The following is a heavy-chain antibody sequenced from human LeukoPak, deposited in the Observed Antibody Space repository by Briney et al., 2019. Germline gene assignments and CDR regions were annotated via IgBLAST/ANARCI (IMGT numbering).Heavy chain of an antibody. CDR1: GGSFSGYY. CDR3: ARSWYPDY. Sequence: SETLSLTCAVYGGSFSGYYWSWIRQPPGKGLEWIGEINHSGSTNYNPSLKSRVTISVDTSKNQFSLKLSSVTAADTAVYYCARSWYPDYWGQGTLVTVSS. J-gene: IGHJ4*02. D-gene: IGHD6-13*01. V-gene: IGHV4-34*01. CDR2: INHSGST.